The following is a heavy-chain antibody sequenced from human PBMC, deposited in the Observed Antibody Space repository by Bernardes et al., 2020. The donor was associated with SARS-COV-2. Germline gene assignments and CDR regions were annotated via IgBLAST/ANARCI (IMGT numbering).Heavy chain of an antibody. CDR1: GFTFSSYW. V-gene: IGHV3-30*09. D-gene: IGHD4-17*01. CDR2: ISSDGSNK. Sequence: GGSMRLSCAASGFTFSSYWMSWVRQAPGKGLEWVAVISSDGSNKYYADSVKGRFAISRDTSNNTLYLQMNNLSVEDTALYRCATEDGEWLESWGQGTLVTVSS. J-gene: IGHJ5*01. CDR3: ATEDGEWLES.